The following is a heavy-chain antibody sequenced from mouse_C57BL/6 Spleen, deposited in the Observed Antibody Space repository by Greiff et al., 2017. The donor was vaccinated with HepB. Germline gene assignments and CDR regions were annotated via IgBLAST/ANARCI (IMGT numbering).Heavy chain of an antibody. CDR1: GYSFTGYY. Sequence: VQLQQSGPELVKPGASVKISCKASGYSFTGYYMNWVKQSPEKSLEWIGEINPSTGGTTYNQKFKAKATLTVDKSSSTAYMQLKSLTSEDSAVYYCARPSTAQATIYAMDYWGQGTSVTVSS. J-gene: IGHJ4*01. V-gene: IGHV1-42*01. CDR3: ARPSTAQATIYAMDY. CDR2: INPSTGGT. D-gene: IGHD3-2*02.